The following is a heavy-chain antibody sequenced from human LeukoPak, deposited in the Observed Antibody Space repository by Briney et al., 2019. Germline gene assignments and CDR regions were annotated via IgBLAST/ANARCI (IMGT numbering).Heavy chain of an antibody. Sequence: SETLSLTCTVSGGSISSYYWTWIPQPPGKGLEWIGYIHYSRGTNYNPSLKSRVTISIDTSKNQFSLKLTSVTAADTAVYYCATTSGTSPIDYWGQGTLVTVSS. CDR2: IHYSRGT. J-gene: IGHJ4*02. CDR1: GGSISSYY. V-gene: IGHV4-59*01. CDR3: ATTSGTSPIDY.